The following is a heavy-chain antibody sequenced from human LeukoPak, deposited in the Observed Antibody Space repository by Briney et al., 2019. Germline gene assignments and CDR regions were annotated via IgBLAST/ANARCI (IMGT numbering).Heavy chain of an antibody. Sequence: GGSLRLSCAASGFTFSSYSMTWVRQAPGEGLEWVSSISSSSSYIYYADSVKGRFTISRDNAKNSLYLQMNSLRAEDTAVYYCARISTTVKYYYGMDVWGQGTTVTVSS. J-gene: IGHJ6*02. CDR1: GFTFSSYS. CDR3: ARISTTVKYYYGMDV. CDR2: ISSSSSYI. V-gene: IGHV3-21*01. D-gene: IGHD4-11*01.